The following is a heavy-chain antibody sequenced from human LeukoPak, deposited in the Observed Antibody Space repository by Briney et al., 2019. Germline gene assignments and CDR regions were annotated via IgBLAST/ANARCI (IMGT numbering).Heavy chain of an antibody. CDR2: IDKHGYS. V-gene: IGHV4-31*11. D-gene: IGHD4-17*01. CDR1: GASISSGDYY. Sequence: SQTLSLTCAVSGASISSGDYYWNWIRQHPGKGLEWIGYIDKHGYSDNNPSLQSRVTISIDTSKNEFPMKLTSVTVADTAVYYCAREERLRGTDWFDSWGQGTLVTVSS. J-gene: IGHJ5*01. CDR3: AREERLRGTDWFDS.